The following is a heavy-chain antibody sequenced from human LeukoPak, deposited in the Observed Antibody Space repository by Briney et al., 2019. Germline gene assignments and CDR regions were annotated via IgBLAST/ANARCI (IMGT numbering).Heavy chain of an antibody. J-gene: IGHJ4*02. Sequence: TGGSLRLSCAASGFTFSSYGMNWVRQAPGKGLEWVSYISTRSSAKYYADSVKGRFTISRDNAKKSLYLQMGGLRAEDTAVYYCARAYCSSTSCFEWGQGTLVTVSS. V-gene: IGHV3-48*01. CDR3: ARAYCSSTSCFE. CDR1: GFTFSSYG. D-gene: IGHD2-2*01. CDR2: ISTRSSAK.